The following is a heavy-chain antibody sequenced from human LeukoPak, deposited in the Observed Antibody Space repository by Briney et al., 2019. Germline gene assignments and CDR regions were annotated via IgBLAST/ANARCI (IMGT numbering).Heavy chain of an antibody. J-gene: IGHJ4*02. CDR1: GGSISSGSYY. V-gene: IGHV4-61*02. Sequence: SETLSLTCTVSGGSISSGSYYWSWIRQPAGKGLEWIGRIYTSGSTNYNPSLKSRVTISVDTSKNQFSLKLSSVTAADTAVYYCASALPSSSIDYWGQGTLVTVSS. D-gene: IGHD6-6*01. CDR2: IYTSGST. CDR3: ASALPSSSIDY.